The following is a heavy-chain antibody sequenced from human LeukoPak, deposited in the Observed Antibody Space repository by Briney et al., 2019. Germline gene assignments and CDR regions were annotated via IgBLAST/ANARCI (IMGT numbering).Heavy chain of an antibody. Sequence: SETLSLTCAVYGGSFSGYYWSWIRQPPGKGLEWIGEINHSGSTNYNPSLKSRVTISVDTSKNQFSLKLSSVTAADTAVYYCARLTLRDFWSGYPRGMDVWGQGTTVTVSS. CDR1: GGSFSGYY. V-gene: IGHV4-34*01. CDR2: INHSGST. J-gene: IGHJ6*02. D-gene: IGHD3-3*01. CDR3: ARLTLRDFWSGYPRGMDV.